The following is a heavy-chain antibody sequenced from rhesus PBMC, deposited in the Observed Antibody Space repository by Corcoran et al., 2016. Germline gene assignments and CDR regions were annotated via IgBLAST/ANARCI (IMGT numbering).Heavy chain of an antibody. V-gene: IGHV4-160*01. D-gene: IGHD3-3*01. J-gene: IGHJ6*01. CDR3: TTLSIFGLVIVDY. Sequence: QLQLQESGPGLVKPSETLSLTCAVSGGSISGYWWSWIRQPPGKGLEWIGRIDSSGSTDYNPSLKSRVTISRDTSKNQFSLKLSSVTAADTAVYYCTTLSIFGLVIVDYWGQGVVVTVSS. CDR1: GGSISGYW. CDR2: IDSSGST.